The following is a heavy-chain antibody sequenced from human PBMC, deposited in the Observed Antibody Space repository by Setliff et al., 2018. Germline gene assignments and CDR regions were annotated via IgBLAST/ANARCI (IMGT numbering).Heavy chain of an antibody. CDR3: TTDARWGH. D-gene: IGHD7-27*01. J-gene: IGHJ4*02. CDR1: GLTFGDYA. Sequence: GSLRLSCTASGLTFGDYAMGWVRQAPGKGLEWVGYIRSKAYGETTEYAASVEDRFTISRDDPKNTLFLQMDSLKSEDTAVYYCTTDARWGHWGQGTLVTVSS. CDR2: IRSKAYGETT. V-gene: IGHV3-49*04.